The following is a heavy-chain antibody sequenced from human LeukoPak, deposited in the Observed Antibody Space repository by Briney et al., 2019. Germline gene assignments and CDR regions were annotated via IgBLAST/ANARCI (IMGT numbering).Heavy chain of an antibody. Sequence: PSETLSLTCTVSGGSISSSSYYWGWIRQPPGKGLEWIGSIYYSGSTYYNPSLKSRVTISVDTSKNQFSLKLSSVTAADAAVYYCARETRSSIAVLDWGQGTLVTVSS. CDR3: ARETRSSIAVLD. CDR2: IYYSGST. CDR1: GGSISSSSYY. J-gene: IGHJ4*02. V-gene: IGHV4-39*07. D-gene: IGHD6-6*01.